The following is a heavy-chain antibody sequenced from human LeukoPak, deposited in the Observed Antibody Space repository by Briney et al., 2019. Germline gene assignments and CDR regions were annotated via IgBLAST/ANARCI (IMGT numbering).Heavy chain of an antibody. Sequence: ASVKVSCKASGYTFTGYYMHWVRQASGQGLEWMGWINPNSGGTNYAQKFQGRVTMTRDTSISTAYMELSRLRSDDTAVYYCARIPRWRPYYYDSSGYPNYFDYWGQGTLVTVSS. CDR1: GYTFTGYY. J-gene: IGHJ4*02. D-gene: IGHD3-22*01. V-gene: IGHV1-2*02. CDR3: ARIPRWRPYYYDSSGYPNYFDY. CDR2: INPNSGGT.